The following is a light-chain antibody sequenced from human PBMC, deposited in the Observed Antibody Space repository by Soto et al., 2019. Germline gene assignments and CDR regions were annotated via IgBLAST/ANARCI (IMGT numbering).Light chain of an antibody. J-gene: IGLJ2*01. CDR1: SSDVGSYNL. CDR3: CSYAAGSTLV. V-gene: IGLV2-23*01. Sequence: QSALTQPASVSGSPGQSITISCTGTSSDVGSYNLVSWYQQHPGKAPKLVIYEGDKWPSGVSNRFSGSKSGNTASLTISGLQAEDEVDYYCCSYAAGSTLVFGGGTKLTVL. CDR2: EGD.